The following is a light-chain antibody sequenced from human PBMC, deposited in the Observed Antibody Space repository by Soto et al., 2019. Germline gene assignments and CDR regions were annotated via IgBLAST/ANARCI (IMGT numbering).Light chain of an antibody. CDR1: QSISSW. CDR3: QQYTSYSRT. CDR2: KAS. V-gene: IGKV1-5*03. J-gene: IGKJ1*01. Sequence: DIQMTQSPSTLSASVGDRVTITCRASQSISSWLAWYQQKPGKVPNLLIYKASTLEGGVPSRFSGSGSGTEFTLTISSLQPDDFATYYCQQYTSYSRTFGQGTKVEIK.